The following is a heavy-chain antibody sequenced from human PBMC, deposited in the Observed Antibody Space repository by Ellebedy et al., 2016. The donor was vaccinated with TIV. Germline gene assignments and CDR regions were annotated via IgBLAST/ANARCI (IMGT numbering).Heavy chain of an antibody. CDR3: ARHSTVTTIGT. CDR1: GASFSSRSYY. D-gene: IGHD4-17*01. V-gene: IGHV4-39*01. J-gene: IGHJ5*02. CDR2: FSQSGST. Sequence: MPSETLSLTCTVSGASFSSRSYYWGWIRQPPGKGLEWIGSFSQSGSTYYNPSLTSRVTISVDTSKNQFSLKLSSVTAADTAIFYCARHSTVTTIGTWGQGALVTVSS.